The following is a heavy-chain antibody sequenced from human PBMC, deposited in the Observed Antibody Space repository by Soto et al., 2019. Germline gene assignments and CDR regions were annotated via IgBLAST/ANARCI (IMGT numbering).Heavy chain of an antibody. D-gene: IGHD3-10*01. Sequence: GASVKVSCKTTGYTFTNYGLSWVRQAPGQGLEWIGWISAYNGNTTYTSRLQGRVTMTTDTSTSTAYMDLRSLRSDDTAIYYCARDRPFPFHGSGRSSYYYGLDVWGQGTTVTVSS. CDR2: ISAYNGNT. CDR1: GYTFTNYG. CDR3: ARDRPFPFHGSGRSSYYYGLDV. J-gene: IGHJ6*02. V-gene: IGHV1-18*04.